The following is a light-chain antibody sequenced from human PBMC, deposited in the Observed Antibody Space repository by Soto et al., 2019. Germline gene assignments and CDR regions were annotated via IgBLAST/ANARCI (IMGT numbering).Light chain of an antibody. Sequence: QSVLTQPPSVSGAPGQRVTISCTGGSANIGTGYDVHWYQQVPGTAPKLLIYGNNNRPSGIPDRLSGSKSDTSASLAIAGLQAEDEADYYCQSYDSGLSTYVFGTGTKVTVL. CDR3: QSYDSGLSTYV. CDR1: SANIGTGYD. CDR2: GNN. J-gene: IGLJ1*01. V-gene: IGLV1-40*01.